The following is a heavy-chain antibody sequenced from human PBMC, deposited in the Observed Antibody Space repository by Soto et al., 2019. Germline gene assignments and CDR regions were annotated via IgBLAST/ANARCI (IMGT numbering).Heavy chain of an antibody. J-gene: IGHJ4*02. CDR1: GGSIISYY. CDR2: IYYSGST. CDR3: ARWGRYDILTGYYKRPYYFDY. D-gene: IGHD3-9*01. V-gene: IGHV4-59*08. Sequence: SVTLSVTCTVSGGSIISYYWSWIRQPPGKGLEWIGYIYYSGSTNYNPSLKSRVTISVDTSKNQFSLKLSSVTAADTAVYYCARWGRYDILTGYYKRPYYFDYWGQGTLVTVSS.